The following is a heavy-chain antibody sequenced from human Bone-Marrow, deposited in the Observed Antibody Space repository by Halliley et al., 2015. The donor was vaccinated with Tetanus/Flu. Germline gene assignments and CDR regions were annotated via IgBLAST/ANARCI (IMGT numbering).Heavy chain of an antibody. CDR2: INQSGTP. CDR3: ARRPDVVVVPSALDY. D-gene: IGHD2-2*01. V-gene: IGHV4-34*01. J-gene: IGHJ4*02. Sequence: IGEINQSGTPNYNPSLKSRVTLSVDPSKNQFSLNRNSVTAADTAVYYCARRPDVVVVPSALDYWGQGILVTVSS.